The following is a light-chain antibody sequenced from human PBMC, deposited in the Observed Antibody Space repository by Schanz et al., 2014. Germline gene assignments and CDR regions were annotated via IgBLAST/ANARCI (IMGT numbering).Light chain of an antibody. CDR3: QQSHDGVWT. V-gene: IGKV3-20*01. J-gene: IGKJ1*01. CDR1: QSISGYD. Sequence: EIVLTQSPGTLSLSPGERATLSCKASQSISGYDLAWYQQKPGQAPRLLIYGAFDRATGIPDRFSGSGSGTVFTLTISRLEPEDFATYFCQQSHDGVWTFGQGTTVEIK. CDR2: GAF.